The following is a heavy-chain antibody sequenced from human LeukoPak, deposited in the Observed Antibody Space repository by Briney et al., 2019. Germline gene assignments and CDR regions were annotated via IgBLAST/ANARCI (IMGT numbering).Heavy chain of an antibody. J-gene: IGHJ3*02. V-gene: IGHV4-4*09. CDR2: IYTSGST. CDR1: GGSISSYY. D-gene: IGHD1-26*01. CDR3: ARWRIVGATDDAFDI. Sequence: PSETLSLTCTVSGGSISSYYWSRIRQPPGKGLEWIGYIYTSGSTNYNPSLKSRVTISVDTSKNQFSLKLSSVTAADTAVYYCARWRIVGATDDAFDIWGQGTMVTVSS.